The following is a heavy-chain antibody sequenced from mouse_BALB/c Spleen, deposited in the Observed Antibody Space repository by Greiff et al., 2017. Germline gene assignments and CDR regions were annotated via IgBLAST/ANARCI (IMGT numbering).Heavy chain of an antibody. Sequence: VQLHQSGAELVRPGSSVKISCKASGYAFSSYWMNWVKQRPGQGLEWIGQIYPGDGDTNYNGKFKGKATLTADKSSSTAYMQLSSLTSEDSAVYFCARRPITRAMDYWGQGTSVTVSS. V-gene: IGHV1-80*01. CDR2: IYPGDGDT. J-gene: IGHJ4*01. CDR1: GYAFSSYW. CDR3: ARRPITRAMDY. D-gene: IGHD2-4*01.